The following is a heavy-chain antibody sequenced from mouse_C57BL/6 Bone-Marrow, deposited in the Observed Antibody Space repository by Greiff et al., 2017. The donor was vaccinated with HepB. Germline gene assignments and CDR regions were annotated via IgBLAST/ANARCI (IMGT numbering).Heavy chain of an antibody. J-gene: IGHJ3*01. CDR1: GYTFTSYW. CDR2: IHPSDSDT. Sequence: VQLQQSGAELVKPGASVKVSCKASGYTFTSYWMHWVKQRPGQGLEWIGSIHPSDSDTNYNQKFKGKATLAVDKSSSTAYMQLSSLTSEDSAVYYSAVGIVSIDAYWGQGTLVTVSA. V-gene: IGHV1-74*01. D-gene: IGHD2-12*01. CDR3: AVGIVSIDAY.